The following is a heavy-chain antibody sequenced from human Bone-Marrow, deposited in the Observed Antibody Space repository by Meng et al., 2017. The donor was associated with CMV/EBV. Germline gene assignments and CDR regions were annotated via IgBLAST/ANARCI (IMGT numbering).Heavy chain of an antibody. V-gene: IGHV3-11*04. CDR3: ARVPYLYDFDKYVHYGLDV. Sequence: GESLKISCAASGFTFSDYYMSWIRQAPGKGLEWVSYISSSGSTIYYADSVKGRFTISRDNAKNSLYLQMNSLRGEDTAVYYCARVPYLYDFDKYVHYGLDVWGQGTTVTVSS. CDR1: GFTFSDYY. D-gene: IGHD3/OR15-3a*01. CDR2: ISSSGSTI. J-gene: IGHJ6*02.